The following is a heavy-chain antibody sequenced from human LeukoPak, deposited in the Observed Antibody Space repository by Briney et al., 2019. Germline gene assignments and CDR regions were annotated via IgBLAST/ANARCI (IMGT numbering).Heavy chain of an antibody. D-gene: IGHD3-22*01. CDR1: GGSISSSSYY. CDR3: ARLRDYYDSSGYYDSFDY. Sequence: SETLSLTCTVSGGSISSSSYYWGWIRQPPGKGLEWIGSIYYSGSTYYNPSLKSRVTISVDTSKNQFSLKLSSVTAADTAVYYCARLRDYYDSSGYYDSFDYWGQGTLVTVSS. J-gene: IGHJ4*02. CDR2: IYYSGST. V-gene: IGHV4-39*07.